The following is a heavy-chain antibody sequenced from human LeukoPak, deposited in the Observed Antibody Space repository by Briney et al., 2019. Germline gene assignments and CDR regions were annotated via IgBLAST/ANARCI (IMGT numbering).Heavy chain of an antibody. CDR1: GFTFSRYW. D-gene: IGHD2-2*01. CDR3: ARGDGCSSTSCYHIDF. Sequence: GGSLRLSCAASGFTFSRYWMSWFRQAPGKGLEWVANIEEDGREGYYGGSVKGRFAISRDNAQNSLYLRMNSLRAEDTAVYYCARGDGCSSTSCYHIDFWGQGTLVTVSS. CDR2: IEEDGREG. J-gene: IGHJ4*02. V-gene: IGHV3-7*04.